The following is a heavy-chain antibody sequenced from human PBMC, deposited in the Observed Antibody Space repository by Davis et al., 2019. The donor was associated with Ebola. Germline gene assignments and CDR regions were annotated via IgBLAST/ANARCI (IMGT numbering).Heavy chain of an antibody. D-gene: IGHD3-10*01. J-gene: IGHJ4*02. V-gene: IGHV7-4-1*02. CDR1: GYTFTSYA. Sequence: ASVKVSCKASGYTFTSYAMNWVRQAPGQGLEWMGWINTNTGNPTYAQGFTGRFVFSLDTSVSTAYLQISSLKAEDTAVYYCARTTSITMVRGVAYYFDYWGQGTLVTVSS. CDR3: ARTTSITMVRGVAYYFDY. CDR2: INTNTGNP.